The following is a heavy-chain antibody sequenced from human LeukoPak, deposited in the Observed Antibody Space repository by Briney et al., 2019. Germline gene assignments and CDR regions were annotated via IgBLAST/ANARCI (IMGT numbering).Heavy chain of an antibody. V-gene: IGHV3-9*01. CDR3: ARVGYGGNSGTTYPLDY. CDR1: GFTFDDYA. D-gene: IGHD4-23*01. Sequence: GRSLRLSCAASGFTFDDYAMHWVRQAPGKGLEWVSGISWNSGSIGYADSVKGRFTISRDNAKNSLYLQMNSLRAEDTAVYYCARVGYGGNSGTTYPLDYWGQGTLVTVSS. J-gene: IGHJ4*02. CDR2: ISWNSGSI.